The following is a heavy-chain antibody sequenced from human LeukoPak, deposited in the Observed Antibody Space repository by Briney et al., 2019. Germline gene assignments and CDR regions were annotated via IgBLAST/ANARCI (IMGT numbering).Heavy chain of an antibody. V-gene: IGHV1-18*01. CDR3: AKNYYDSSVIDAFDI. J-gene: IGHJ3*02. CDR2: ISAYNGNT. Sequence: ASVKVSCKASGYTFTSYGISWVRQAPGQGLEWMGWISAYNGNTNYAQKLQGRVTMTTDTSTSTAYMELRSLRSDDTAVYYCAKNYYDSSVIDAFDIWGQGTMVTVSS. D-gene: IGHD3-22*01. CDR1: GYTFTSYG.